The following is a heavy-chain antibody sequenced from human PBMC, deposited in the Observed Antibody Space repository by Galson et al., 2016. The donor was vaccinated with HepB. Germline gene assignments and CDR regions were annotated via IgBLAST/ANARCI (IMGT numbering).Heavy chain of an antibody. V-gene: IGHV3-21*01. D-gene: IGHD6-13*01. CDR1: GFTFSRYE. J-gene: IGHJ6*02. CDR3: ARAPIEVDGMRHYYYGMDV. Sequence: SLRLSYAASGFTFSRYEMNWVRQAPGKGLEWVAYISSSSSYIYYADSVKGRFTISRDNAKKSLYLQMNSLRAEDTAVYYCARAPIEVDGMRHYYYGMDVWGQGTTVTVSS. CDR2: ISSSSSYI.